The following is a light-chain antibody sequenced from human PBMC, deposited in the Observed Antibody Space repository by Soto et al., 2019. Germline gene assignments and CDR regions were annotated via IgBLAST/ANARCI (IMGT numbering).Light chain of an antibody. V-gene: IGLV1-51*01. J-gene: IGLJ1*01. CDR3: GTWDTSLSAYV. CDR2: DNN. CDR1: SSNIGNNY. Sequence: QSVLAQPPSVSAATGQKVTMSCSGSSSNIGNNYVSWYQHLPGTAPKLLISDNNKRPSGIPDRFSGSKSGTSATLGITGLQTRDEADYYCGTWDTSLSAYVFGTGTKVTVL.